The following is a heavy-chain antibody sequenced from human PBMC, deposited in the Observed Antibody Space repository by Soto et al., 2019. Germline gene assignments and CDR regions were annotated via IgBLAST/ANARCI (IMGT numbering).Heavy chain of an antibody. V-gene: IGHV3-11*01. Sequence: LRLSCAASGFFFSDYYMSWIRQAPGKGLESLCYISGTGDTTSYADSVKGRFTISRDNAKNSLYLHLSTLSAGDTAVYYCAIGGGQIYYSGMDVWGQGTTVTVSS. CDR2: ISGTGDTT. D-gene: IGHD3-3*01. CDR3: AIGGGQIYYSGMDV. J-gene: IGHJ6*02. CDR1: GFFFSDYY.